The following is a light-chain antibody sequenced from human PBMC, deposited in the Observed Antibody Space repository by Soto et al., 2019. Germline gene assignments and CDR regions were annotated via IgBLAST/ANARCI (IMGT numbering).Light chain of an antibody. J-gene: IGKJ5*01. V-gene: IGKV3-15*01. Sequence: EIVMTQSPATLSVSPGEGLTLSCSASQGIGDTLAWYQHKPGQPPRLIIYGPSTRATGIPARFSGSGSGTEFTLTISSLQSEDFAVYYCQQYHNWPPITFGQGTRLEIK. CDR2: GPS. CDR3: QQYHNWPPIT. CDR1: QGIGDT.